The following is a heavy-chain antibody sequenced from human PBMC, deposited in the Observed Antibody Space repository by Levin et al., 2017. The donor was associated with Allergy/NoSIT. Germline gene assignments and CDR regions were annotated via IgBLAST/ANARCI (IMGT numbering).Heavy chain of an antibody. CDR1: GFIFRESG. V-gene: IGHV3-33*01. D-gene: IGHD3/OR15-3a*01. CDR3: ARDASPWTHLGKYYFEY. J-gene: IGHJ4*02. CDR2: IRNDGRTT. Sequence: PGGSLRLSCEASGFIFRESGMHWVRQAPGKGLEWVAVIRNDGRTTSYADSVKGRFTVSRDDSKNTLFLQMNSLRTEDTAEYYCARDASPWTHLGKYYFEYWGQGILVTVSS.